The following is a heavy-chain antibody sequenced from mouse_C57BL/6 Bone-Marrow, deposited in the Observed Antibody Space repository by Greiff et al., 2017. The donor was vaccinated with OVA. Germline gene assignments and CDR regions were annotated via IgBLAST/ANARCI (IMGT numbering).Heavy chain of an antibody. CDR3: ARNIWFAY. V-gene: IGHV5-9*01. Sequence: EVQLVESGGGLVKPGGSLKLSCAASGFTFGSYTMSWVRQTPEKRLEWVATISGGGGNTYYPDSVKGRFTISRDNAKNTLYLQMSSLRSEDTALYYCARNIWFAYWGQGTLVTVSA. J-gene: IGHJ3*01. CDR1: GFTFGSYT. CDR2: ISGGGGNT.